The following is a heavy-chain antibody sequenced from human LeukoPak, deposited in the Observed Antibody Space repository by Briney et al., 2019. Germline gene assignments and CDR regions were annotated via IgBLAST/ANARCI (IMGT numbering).Heavy chain of an antibody. Sequence: GGSLRLSCAASGFSFDEYGMSWVRQAPGKGLEWVSSIIWNGGTTGYADSVKGRFTISRDSAKNSLYVQMNNLGGDDTALYYCVRSISGSAFDAFDFWGHGTMVTVSS. V-gene: IGHV3-20*04. CDR1: GFSFDEYG. CDR2: IIWNGGTT. CDR3: VRSISGSAFDAFDF. D-gene: IGHD3-10*01. J-gene: IGHJ3*01.